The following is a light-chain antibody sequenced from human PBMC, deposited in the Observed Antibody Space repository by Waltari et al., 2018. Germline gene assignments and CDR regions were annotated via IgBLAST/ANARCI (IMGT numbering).Light chain of an antibody. CDR3: QQRSNWPYT. V-gene: IGKV3-11*01. CDR2: DAS. Sequence: IVLTQSPATLSLSLGERATLSCRASQTVRSYLAWYQQRPGQTPRLLIVDASSRATGISAKFSGSGSGTDFTLTVSNLEPEDFAVYYCQQRSNWPYTFGQGTRVEIK. J-gene: IGKJ2*01. CDR1: QTVRSY.